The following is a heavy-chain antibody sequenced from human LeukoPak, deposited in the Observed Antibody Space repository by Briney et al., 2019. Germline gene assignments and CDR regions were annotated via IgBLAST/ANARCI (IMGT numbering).Heavy chain of an antibody. D-gene: IGHD2/OR15-2a*01. V-gene: IGHV4-34*01. CDR1: GGSFSGYY. CDR3: ARAHSIASYYYGVDV. Sequence: SETLSLTCAVYGGSFSGYYWSWIRQPSGKGLEWIGEINHSGSTNYNPSLKSRVTISVDTSKNQFSLKLSSVTAADTAVYYCARAHSIASYYYGVDVWGQGTTVTVSS. J-gene: IGHJ6*02. CDR2: INHSGST.